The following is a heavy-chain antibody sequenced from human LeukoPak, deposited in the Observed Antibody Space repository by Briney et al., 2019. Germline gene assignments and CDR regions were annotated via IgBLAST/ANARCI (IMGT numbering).Heavy chain of an antibody. CDR1: GFTFSDYA. D-gene: IGHD5-24*01. Sequence: GGCLRLSCAASGFTFSDYAMHWVRQAPGKGLEWVAVISYDGSNKYYADSVKGRFTISRDNSKNTLYLQMNSLRAEDTAVYYCARDGRDGYNCYMDVWGKGTTVTVSS. CDR2: ISYDGSNK. V-gene: IGHV3-30*01. CDR3: ARDGRDGYNCYMDV. J-gene: IGHJ6*03.